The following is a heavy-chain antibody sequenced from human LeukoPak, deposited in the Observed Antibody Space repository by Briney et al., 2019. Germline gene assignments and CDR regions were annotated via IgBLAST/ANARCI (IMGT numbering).Heavy chain of an antibody. CDR1: GGTFSSYA. J-gene: IGHJ6*02. Sequence: SVKVSCKASGGTFSSYAISWVRQAPGQGLEWMGRIIPILGIANYAQKFQGRVTITADKSTSTAYMELSSLRSEDTAVYYCGTGYCSSTSCPNYYYYGMDVWGQGTTVIVSS. V-gene: IGHV1-69*04. CDR3: GTGYCSSTSCPNYYYYGMDV. CDR2: IIPILGIA. D-gene: IGHD2-2*01.